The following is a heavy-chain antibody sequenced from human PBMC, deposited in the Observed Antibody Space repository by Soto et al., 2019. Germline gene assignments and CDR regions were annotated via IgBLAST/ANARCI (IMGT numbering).Heavy chain of an antibody. Sequence: GESLKISCKGSGYSFTKYWISWVRQMPGKGLEWMGRIDPSDSYTNYSPSFQGQVTFSADKSISTAYLHWSSLKASDTATYYCARLAVGYDSSGYYIDHWGQGTLVTSPQ. CDR3: ARLAVGYDSSGYYIDH. CDR1: GYSFTKYW. V-gene: IGHV5-10-1*04. J-gene: IGHJ4*02. D-gene: IGHD3-22*01. CDR2: IDPSDSYT.